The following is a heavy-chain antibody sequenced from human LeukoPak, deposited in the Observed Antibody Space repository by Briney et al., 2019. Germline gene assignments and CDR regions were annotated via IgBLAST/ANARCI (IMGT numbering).Heavy chain of an antibody. J-gene: IGHJ5*02. D-gene: IGHD6-19*01. CDR3: ATLGRTAVAGT. CDR1: GFTFSSYS. V-gene: IGHV3-21*05. CDR2: MSSSSSYI. Sequence: GGSLRLSCAAYGFTFSSYSMNWVRQAPGKWLEWVSYMSSSSSYIYYADSVNGRFTISRDNAKHSLYLQMNSLRAEDTAVYYCATLGRTAVAGTWGQGTLVTVSS.